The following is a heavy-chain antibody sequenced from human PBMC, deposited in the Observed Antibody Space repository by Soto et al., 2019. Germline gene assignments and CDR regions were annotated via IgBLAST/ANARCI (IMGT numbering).Heavy chain of an antibody. CDR3: ARTTQGFDF. CDR1: GGSISNVDSY. CDR2: IHYSGTT. D-gene: IGHD4-17*01. Sequence: QVQRQESGPGLAKPSQTLSLTCTVSGGSISNVDSYWNWIRQHPVKGLEWIGYIHYSGTTLYNPSLKSRITISVDTSNNQFSLNLSSVTAADTAMYYCARTTQGFDFWGQGTLVTVSS. J-gene: IGHJ4*02. V-gene: IGHV4-31*03.